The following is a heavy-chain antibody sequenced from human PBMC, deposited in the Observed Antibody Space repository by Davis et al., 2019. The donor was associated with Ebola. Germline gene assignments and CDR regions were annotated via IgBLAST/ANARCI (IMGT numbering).Heavy chain of an antibody. CDR3: ARGDSPCSSTSCYSYYYYYYMDV. J-gene: IGHJ6*03. CDR2: IIPILGIA. V-gene: IGHV1-69*10. CDR1: GGTFSSYA. D-gene: IGHD2-2*01. Sequence: SVKVSCKASGGTFSSYAISWVRQAPGQGLEWMGGIIPILGIANYAQKFQGRVTITADESTSTAYMELSSLRSEDTAVYYCARGDSPCSSTSCYSYYYYYYMDVWGKGTTVTVSS.